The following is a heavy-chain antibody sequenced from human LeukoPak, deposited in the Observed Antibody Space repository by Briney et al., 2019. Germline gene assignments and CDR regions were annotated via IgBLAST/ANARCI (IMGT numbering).Heavy chain of an antibody. CDR3: ALSDVLTENSWFDP. V-gene: IGHV1-18*04. J-gene: IGHJ5*02. Sequence: ASVKVSCKASGYTFTGYYIHWVRQAPGQGLEWMGWISTYNGDTKYAQRLQGRVTLTTDTSTTTAYMELRSLRSDDTAVYYCALSDVLTENSWFDPWGQGTQVTVSS. D-gene: IGHD3-9*01. CDR2: ISTYNGDT. CDR1: GYTFTGYY.